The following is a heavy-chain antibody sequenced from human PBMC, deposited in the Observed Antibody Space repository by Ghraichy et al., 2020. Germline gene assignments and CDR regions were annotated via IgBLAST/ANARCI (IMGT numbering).Heavy chain of an antibody. V-gene: IGHV3-7*03. J-gene: IGHJ3*02. CDR1: GFTLSTYW. Sequence: GGSLRLSCVASGFTLSTYWMSWVRQAPGKGLEWVANIKQDGSEKYYVDSVRGRFTISRDNARNSVFLHMNSLRAEDTAVYYCARNQMLALEIFNNWGQGTMVTASS. CDR2: IKQDGSEK. D-gene: IGHD1-14*01. CDR3: ARNQMLALEIFNN.